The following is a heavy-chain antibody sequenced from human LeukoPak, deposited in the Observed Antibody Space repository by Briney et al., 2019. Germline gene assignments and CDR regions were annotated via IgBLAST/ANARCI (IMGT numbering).Heavy chain of an antibody. CDR2: IIPIFGTA. V-gene: IGHV1-69*05. CDR3: ARAWDYYDSSGQGWFDP. Sequence: SVKVSCKASGGTFSSYAISWVRQAPGQGPEWMGRIIPIFGTANYAQKFQGRVTITTDESTSTAYMELSSLRTEDTAVYYCARAWDYYDSSGQGWFDPWGQGTLVTVSS. J-gene: IGHJ5*02. D-gene: IGHD3-22*01. CDR1: GGTFSSYA.